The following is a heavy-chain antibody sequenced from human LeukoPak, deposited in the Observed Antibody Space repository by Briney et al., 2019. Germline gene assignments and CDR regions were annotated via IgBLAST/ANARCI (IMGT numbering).Heavy chain of an antibody. V-gene: IGHV1-69*05. CDR1: GGTFSSYA. D-gene: IGHD3-10*01. CDR2: IIPIFGIA. CDR3: ARGSAEGGMVRGVITNLGAFDI. Sequence: SVKVSCKASGGTFSSYAISWVRQAPGQGLEWMGGIIPIFGIANYAQKFQGRVTITTDESTSTAYMELSSLRSEDTAVYYCARGSAEGGMVRGVITNLGAFDIWGQGTMVTVSS. J-gene: IGHJ3*02.